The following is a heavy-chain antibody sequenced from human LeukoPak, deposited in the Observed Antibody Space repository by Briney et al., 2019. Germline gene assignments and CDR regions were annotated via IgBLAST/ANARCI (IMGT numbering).Heavy chain of an antibody. CDR1: GGSISSGGYY. CDR2: IYYSGST. J-gene: IGHJ6*02. CDR3: ARSEPTTVTMGRGHYYGMDV. D-gene: IGHD4-17*01. Sequence: SETLSLTCTVSGGSISSGGYYWSWIRQHPGKGLEWIGYIYYSGSTYYNPSLKSRVTISVDTSKNQLSLKLSSVTAADTAVYYCARSEPTTVTMGRGHYYGMDVWGQGTTVTVSS. V-gene: IGHV4-31*02.